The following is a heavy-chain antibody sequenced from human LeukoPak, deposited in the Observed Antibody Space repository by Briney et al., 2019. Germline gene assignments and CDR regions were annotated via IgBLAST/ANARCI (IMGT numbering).Heavy chain of an antibody. CDR3: ARGDYVDYYYALEV. CDR1: GFTVSSNY. D-gene: IGHD4-17*01. V-gene: IGHV3-53*01. CDR2: IYSGGST. J-gene: IGHJ6*02. Sequence: PGGSLRLSCAASGFTVSSNYMSWVRQAPGKGLEWVSVIYSGGSTYYADSVKGRFTISRDNSKNTLYLQMNSLRAEDTAVYYCARGDYVDYYYALEVWGQGTTVTVSS.